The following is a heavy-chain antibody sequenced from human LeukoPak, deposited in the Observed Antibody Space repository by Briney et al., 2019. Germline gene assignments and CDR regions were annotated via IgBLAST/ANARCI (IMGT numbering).Heavy chain of an antibody. J-gene: IGHJ4*02. Sequence: GGSLRLSCAASGFTVSSNYMSWVRQAPGKGLEWVSVIYSGGSTYYADSVKGRFTISRDNSKNTLYLQVNSLRAEDTAVYYCAKDLTIFGVVINPDYWGQGTLVTVSS. D-gene: IGHD3-3*01. CDR1: GFTVSSNY. V-gene: IGHV3-53*05. CDR2: IYSGGST. CDR3: AKDLTIFGVVINPDY.